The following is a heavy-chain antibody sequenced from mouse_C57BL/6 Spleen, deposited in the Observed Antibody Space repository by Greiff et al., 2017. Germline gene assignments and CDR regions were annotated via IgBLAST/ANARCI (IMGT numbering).Heavy chain of an antibody. D-gene: IGHD2-4*01. V-gene: IGHV1-80*01. CDR3: ASIYYDYEDY. CDR2: IYPGDGDT. Sequence: QVQLQQSGAALVKPGASVKISCKASGYAFSSYWMNWVKQRPGKGLEWIGQIYPGDGDTNYNGKFKGKATLTADKSSSTAYMPLSSLTSEDSAVYFCASIYYDYEDYWGQGTTLTVSS. CDR1: GYAFSSYW. J-gene: IGHJ2*01.